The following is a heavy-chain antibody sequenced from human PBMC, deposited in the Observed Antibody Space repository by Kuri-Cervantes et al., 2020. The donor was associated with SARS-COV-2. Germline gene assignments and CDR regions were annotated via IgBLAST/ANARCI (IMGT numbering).Heavy chain of an antibody. CDR1: EFTFSNYA. V-gene: IGHV3-30*14. Sequence: GGSLRLSCAVSEFTFSNYAMHWVRQTPGEGLEWVAITSYDGSNKYYAESVKGRFTISRDNSKNTLYLQMNNMRREDTAVYFCVRGRVGVQDFWGQGTLVTVSS. J-gene: IGHJ4*02. D-gene: IGHD2-21*01. CDR2: TSYDGSNK. CDR3: VRGRVGVQDF.